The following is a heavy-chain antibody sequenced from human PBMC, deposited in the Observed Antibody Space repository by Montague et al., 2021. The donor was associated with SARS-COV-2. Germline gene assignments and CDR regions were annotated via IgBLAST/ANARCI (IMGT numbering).Heavy chain of an antibody. CDR1: GFTLSDYY. CDR2: ISSSGSTI. Sequence: SLRLSCAASGFTLSDYYMSWIRQAPGKGLEWVSYISSSGSTIYYADSVKGRFTISRDNAKNSLYLQMNSLRAEDTAVYYCARVRHSYGYLSAFDIWGQGTMVTVSS. CDR3: ARVRHSYGYLSAFDI. D-gene: IGHD5-18*01. J-gene: IGHJ3*02. V-gene: IGHV3-11*01.